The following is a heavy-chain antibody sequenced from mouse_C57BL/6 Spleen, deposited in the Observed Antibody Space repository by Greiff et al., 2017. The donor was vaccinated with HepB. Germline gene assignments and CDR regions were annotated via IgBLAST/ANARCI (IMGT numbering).Heavy chain of an antibody. J-gene: IGHJ3*01. Sequence: QVQLQQSGPELVKPGASVKISCKASGYAFSSSWMNWVEQRPVKGLEWIGRIDPGDGDTNYNGKFKGKATLTADKSSSTAYMQLSSLTSEDSAVYFCERDYYGSSYGKGFAYWGQGTLVTVSA. V-gene: IGHV1-82*01. CDR3: ERDYYGSSYGKGFAY. CDR1: GYAFSSSW. D-gene: IGHD1-1*01. CDR2: IDPGDGDT.